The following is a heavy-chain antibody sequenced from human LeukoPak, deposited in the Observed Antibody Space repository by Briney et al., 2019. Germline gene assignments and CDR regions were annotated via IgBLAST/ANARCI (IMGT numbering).Heavy chain of an antibody. V-gene: IGHV1-2*02. Sequence: ASVKVSCKASGYTFTGYYMHWVRQAPGQGLEWMGWINPNSGGTNYAQKLQDRVTMTTDTSTSTAYMELRSLRSDDTAAYYCARDTDTGNYYGSGSYYSPPGYWGQGTLVTVSS. J-gene: IGHJ4*02. CDR3: ARDTDTGNYYGSGSYYSPPGY. CDR2: INPNSGGT. CDR1: GYTFTGYY. D-gene: IGHD3-10*01.